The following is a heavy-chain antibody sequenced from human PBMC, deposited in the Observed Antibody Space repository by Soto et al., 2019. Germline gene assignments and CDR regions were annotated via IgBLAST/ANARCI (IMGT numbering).Heavy chain of an antibody. V-gene: IGHV1-18*03. CDR1: GYTFTSYG. Sequence: QVQLVQSGTEVKKPGASVNVSCKAFGYTFTSYGFSWVRQVPGQGLEWLGRISAFNGDTQYAQTMKGRLTVTRDTSTTTVHMELRSLTPADMAVYYCAREACWHRMVPYDWGKGNLVTVS. CDR2: ISAFNGDT. D-gene: IGHD2-8*01. J-gene: IGHJ4*02. CDR3: AREACWHRMVPYD.